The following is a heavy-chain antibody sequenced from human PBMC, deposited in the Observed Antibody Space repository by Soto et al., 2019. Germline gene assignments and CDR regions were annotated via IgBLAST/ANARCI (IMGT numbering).Heavy chain of an antibody. J-gene: IGHJ4*02. Sequence: GESLKISCKGSGYSFTSYWISWVRQMPGKGLEWMGRIDPSDSYTNYSPSFQGHVTISADKSISTAYLQWSSLKASDTAMYYCATHIRGYYERWGQGTLVTVSS. V-gene: IGHV5-10-1*01. CDR3: ATHIRGYYER. D-gene: IGHD3-22*01. CDR2: IDPSDSYT. CDR1: GYSFTSYW.